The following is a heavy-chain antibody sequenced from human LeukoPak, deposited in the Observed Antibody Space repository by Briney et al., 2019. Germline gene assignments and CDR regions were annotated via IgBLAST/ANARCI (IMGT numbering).Heavy chain of an antibody. CDR3: TRDGLRSSGT. Sequence: GGSLRLSCAASGFTFDDYGMSWVRQAPGKGLEWVSAINWNGGSTGYADSVKGRFTISRDNAKNSLYLQMNSLRAEDTALYYCTRDGLRSSGTGGQGTLVTVSS. J-gene: IGHJ4*02. V-gene: IGHV3-20*04. CDR1: GFTFDDYG. D-gene: IGHD6-25*01. CDR2: INWNGGST.